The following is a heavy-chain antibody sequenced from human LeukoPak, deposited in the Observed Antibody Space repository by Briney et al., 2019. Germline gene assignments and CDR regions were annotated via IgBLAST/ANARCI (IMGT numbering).Heavy chain of an antibody. CDR3: ARAPAASFDY. V-gene: IGHV3-48*04. J-gene: IGHJ4*02. CDR2: ISSSSTTI. D-gene: IGHD2-2*01. Sequence: GGSLTLSCADSGLNFSTYNTNWVRQAPGRGLEWVSFISSSSTTIYYADSVEGRFTISRDNAENALYLQMDSLRAEDTAVYYCARAPAASFDYWGQGALITVSS. CDR1: GLNFSTYN.